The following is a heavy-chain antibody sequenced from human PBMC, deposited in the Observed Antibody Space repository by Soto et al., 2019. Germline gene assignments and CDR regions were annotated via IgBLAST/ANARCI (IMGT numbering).Heavy chain of an antibody. J-gene: IGHJ4*02. V-gene: IGHV1-46*01. CDR2: INPSGGST. CDR1: GYTFTSYY. D-gene: IGHD6-19*01. Sequence: ASVKVSCKASGYTFTSYYMHWVRQAPGQGLEWMGIINPSGGSTSYAQKFQGRVTMTRDTSTSTVYMELSSLRSEDTAVYYCAREGLTCGGTYCLAVAFDYWGQGTLVTVSS. CDR3: AREGLTCGGTYCLAVAFDY.